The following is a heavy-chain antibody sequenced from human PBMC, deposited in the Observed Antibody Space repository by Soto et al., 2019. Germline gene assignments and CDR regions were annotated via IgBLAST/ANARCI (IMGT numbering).Heavy chain of an antibody. V-gene: IGHV4-39*07. J-gene: IGHJ3*02. Sequence: PSETLSLTCSVSGGSISSFTYYWGWIRQPPGKGLEWIGTVYYNENTYYNPSLKSRVTITVDTAKNQFSLNLSSVTAADTAVYYCARTISRDGGAFDIWGQGTMVTVSS. D-gene: IGHD2-2*01. CDR3: ARTISRDGGAFDI. CDR2: VYYNENT. CDR1: GGSISSFTYY.